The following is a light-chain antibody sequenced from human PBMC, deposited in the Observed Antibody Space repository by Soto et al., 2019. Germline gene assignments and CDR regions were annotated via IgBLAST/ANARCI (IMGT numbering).Light chain of an antibody. J-gene: IGLJ1*01. CDR3: CSYAGNSYV. Sequence: QSVLTQPRSVSGSPGQSVTISCTGTSSDLGAYNSVSWHQQHPGRAPELMIYDVNKRPSGVADRFSGSKSGNTASLTISGLQAEDEADYYCCSYAGNSYVFGTGTKSPS. CDR2: DVN. V-gene: IGLV2-11*01. CDR1: SSDLGAYNS.